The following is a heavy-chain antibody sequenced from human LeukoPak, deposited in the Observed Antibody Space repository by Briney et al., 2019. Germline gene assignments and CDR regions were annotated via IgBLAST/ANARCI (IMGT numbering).Heavy chain of an antibody. CDR2: IIPIFGTA. J-gene: IGHJ4*02. Sequence: SVKVSCKASGGTFSSYAISWVRQAPGQGLEWMGGIIPIFGTANYAQKFQGRVTMTRDTSTSTVYMELSSLRSEDTAVYYCARTILFPSGHYDYWGQGTLVTVSS. CDR3: ARTILFPSGHYDY. CDR1: GGTFSSYA. V-gene: IGHV1-69*05. D-gene: IGHD3-22*01.